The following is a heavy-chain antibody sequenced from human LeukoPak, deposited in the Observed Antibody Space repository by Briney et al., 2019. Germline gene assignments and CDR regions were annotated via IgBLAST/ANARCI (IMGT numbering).Heavy chain of an antibody. V-gene: IGHV3-30*01. CDR2: ISYDGSNK. J-gene: IGHJ4*02. D-gene: IGHD4-23*01. CDR1: GFTFSSYA. CDR3: ARDSVADY. Sequence: GGSLRLSCAASGFTFSSYAMYWVRQAPGKGLEWVAVISYDGSNKYYADSVKGRFTISRDNSKNTLYLQMNSLRAEDTAVYYCARDSVADYWGQGTLVTVSS.